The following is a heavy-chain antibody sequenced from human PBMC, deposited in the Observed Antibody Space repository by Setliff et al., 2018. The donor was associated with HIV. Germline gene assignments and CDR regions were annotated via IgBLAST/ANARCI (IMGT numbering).Heavy chain of an antibody. J-gene: IGHJ4*02. Sequence: LRLSCAASGFIFSSYEMNWVRQAPGKGLEWVSYISSSGSPIHYADSVRGRFTISRDNAKKSLYLQMNSLRAEDTAVYYCATHRVGQRPWLSDFWGQGTLVTVSS. CDR2: ISSSGSPI. CDR3: ATHRVGQRPWLSDF. CDR1: GFIFSSYE. V-gene: IGHV3-48*03. D-gene: IGHD5-12*01.